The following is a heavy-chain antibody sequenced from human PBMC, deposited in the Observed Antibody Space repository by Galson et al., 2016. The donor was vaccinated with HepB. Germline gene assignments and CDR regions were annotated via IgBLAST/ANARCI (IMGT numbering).Heavy chain of an antibody. CDR3: TKVGGYSFGSNDYYAMDV. Sequence: SLRLSCAASGFTFRSYGMHWVRRAPGKGLEWVAFISYDGSDKYYGDSVKGRFTISRDNSKNTLYLQMNSPRLEDTAVYYCTKVGGYSFGSNDYYAMDVWGQGTLVTVSS. D-gene: IGHD5-18*01. V-gene: IGHV3-30*18. CDR2: ISYDGSDK. CDR1: GFTFRSYG. J-gene: IGHJ6*02.